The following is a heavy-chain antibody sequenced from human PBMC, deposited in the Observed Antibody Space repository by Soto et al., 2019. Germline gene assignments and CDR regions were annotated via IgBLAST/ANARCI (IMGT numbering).Heavy chain of an antibody. CDR2: VHYSGNT. CDR1: GGSIRSGDYY. CDR3: AREIMAGDHFDY. Sequence: QIQLHESGPGLVKPSQTLSLTCTVSGGSIRSGDYYWSWIRQTPERGLEWCGYVHYSGNTFYNPSLKSRATISLDTSRNQFSLNLSSVTAADSAVYYCAREIMAGDHFDYWGQGALVTVSS. V-gene: IGHV4-30-4*01. D-gene: IGHD2-21*02. J-gene: IGHJ4*02.